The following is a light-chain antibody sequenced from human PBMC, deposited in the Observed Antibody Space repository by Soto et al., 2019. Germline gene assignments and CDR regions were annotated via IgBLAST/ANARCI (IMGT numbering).Light chain of an antibody. V-gene: IGKV1-5*03. J-gene: IGKJ4*01. Sequence: DIQMKQSPATLSASVGDRVTITCRASQNIYTWLAWYQQKPGKAPKLLIYEASSLETGVPSRFSGSGAGTDFTLTISSLQPEDVATYYCQKYNSAPLTFGGGTKVDIK. CDR1: QNIYTW. CDR3: QKYNSAPLT. CDR2: EAS.